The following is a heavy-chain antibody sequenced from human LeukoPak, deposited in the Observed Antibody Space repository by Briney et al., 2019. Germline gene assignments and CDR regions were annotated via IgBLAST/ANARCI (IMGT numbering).Heavy chain of an antibody. V-gene: IGHV3-23*01. J-gene: IGHJ4*02. Sequence: AGSLRLSCAASGFTVSSYGMSWVRRAPGKGLEWVSAISGSGGRTYYADSVKGRFTISRDNSKNTLYLQMNSLRAEDTAVYYCAKDQPYDSSGYSYDYWGQGTLVIVSS. CDR1: GFTVSSYG. CDR3: AKDQPYDSSGYSYDY. CDR2: ISGSGGRT. D-gene: IGHD3-22*01.